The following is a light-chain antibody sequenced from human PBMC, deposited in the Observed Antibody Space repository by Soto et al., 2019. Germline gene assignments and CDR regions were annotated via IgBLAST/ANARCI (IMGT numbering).Light chain of an antibody. J-gene: IGKJ4*01. Sequence: EIQMTQSPSYVSASVGDRVSITCRASQDIRSWLAWYQQRPGKAPKLLIYAATILQSGVPSRFSGSGSGTTFTLTINNLQPEDFASYFCQQANSFPLTFGGGTKVDIK. V-gene: IGKV1-12*01. CDR3: QQANSFPLT. CDR2: AAT. CDR1: QDIRSW.